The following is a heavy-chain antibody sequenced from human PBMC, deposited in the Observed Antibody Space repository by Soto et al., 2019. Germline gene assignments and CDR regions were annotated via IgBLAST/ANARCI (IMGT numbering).Heavy chain of an antibody. Sequence: QVQLQESGPGLVKPSQTLSLTCTVSGGAISRGGYYWSWIRQHPGKGLEWLGYIYYSGSTYYNPSRKSRVTISVDTSKNQFSLHLRSVTAAYTAVYYCARVVGRVGSGSYSYFDYWGQGTLVTVSS. J-gene: IGHJ4*02. V-gene: IGHV4-31*03. CDR1: GGAISRGGYY. CDR2: IYYSGST. CDR3: ARVVGRVGSGSYSYFDY. D-gene: IGHD3-10*01.